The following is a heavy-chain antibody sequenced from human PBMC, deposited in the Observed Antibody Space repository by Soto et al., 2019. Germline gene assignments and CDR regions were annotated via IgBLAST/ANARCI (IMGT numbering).Heavy chain of an antibody. CDR2: ISWNSGTI. J-gene: IGHJ3*02. V-gene: IGHV3-9*01. D-gene: IGHD6-13*01. CDR1: GFTFDDYA. CDR3: AKGGYSSSWPDVFDI. Sequence: QLVESGGGLVQPGRSLRLSCAASGFTFDDYAMHWVRQAPGKGLEWVSGISWNSGTITYADYVKGRFTISRDNAKNSLYLQMNSLGAEVTALYYCAKGGYSSSWPDVFDIWGQGTMVSVSS.